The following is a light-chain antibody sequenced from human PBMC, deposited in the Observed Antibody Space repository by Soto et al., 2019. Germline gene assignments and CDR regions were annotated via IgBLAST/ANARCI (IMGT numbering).Light chain of an antibody. CDR3: QQSYSTPRT. J-gene: IGKJ1*01. V-gene: IGKV1-39*01. CDR2: AAS. Sequence: QMTQSPSALSATVGDGVTITCRASQSISNLLKWYQQKPGKAPQLLIYAASSFQSGVPSRFSGSGSGTDFTLTISSLQPEDFATYYCQQSYSTPRTSGQRTKA. CDR1: QSISNL.